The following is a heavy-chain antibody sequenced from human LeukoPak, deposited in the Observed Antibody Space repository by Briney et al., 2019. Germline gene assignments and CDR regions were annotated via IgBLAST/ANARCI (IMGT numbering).Heavy chain of an antibody. J-gene: IGHJ4*02. CDR3: ASGFGFDCSSTSCSYFDY. V-gene: IGHV3-11*04. D-gene: IGHD2-2*01. CDR1: GFTFSDYY. CDR2: ISNSGTTR. Sequence: GGSLRLSCAASGFTFSDYYMSWIRQAPGRGLEWVSYISNSGTTRFYADSVKGRFTISRDNAKNSLYLQMNSLRAEDTAVYYCASGFGFDCSSTSCSYFDYWGQGTLVTVSS.